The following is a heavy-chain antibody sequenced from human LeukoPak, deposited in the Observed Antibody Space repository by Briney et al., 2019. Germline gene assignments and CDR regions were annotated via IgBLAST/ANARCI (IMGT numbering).Heavy chain of an antibody. J-gene: IGHJ6*02. CDR2: IKQDGSEK. CDR1: GFTFSSYW. D-gene: IGHD6-13*01. V-gene: IGHV3-7*01. Sequence: GWSLRLSCAASGFTFSSYWMSWVRQAPGKGLEWVANIKQDGSEKYYVDSVKGRFTISRDNAKNSLYLQMNSLRAEDTAVYYCARDHSSRIYYYGMDVWGQGTTVTVSS. CDR3: ARDHSSRIYYYGMDV.